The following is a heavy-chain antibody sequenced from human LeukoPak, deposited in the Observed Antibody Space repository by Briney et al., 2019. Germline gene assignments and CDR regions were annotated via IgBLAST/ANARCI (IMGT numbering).Heavy chain of an antibody. CDR1: GGSISNYY. Sequence: NSSETLSLTCTVSGGSISNYYWSWIRQPPGKGLEWIGYIYYSGSTNYNPSLKSRVTISVDTSKNQFSLKLSSVTAADTAVYYCARQKQQLVDWGQGTLVTVSS. CDR3: ARQKQQLVD. D-gene: IGHD6-13*01. V-gene: IGHV4-59*08. J-gene: IGHJ4*02. CDR2: IYYSGST.